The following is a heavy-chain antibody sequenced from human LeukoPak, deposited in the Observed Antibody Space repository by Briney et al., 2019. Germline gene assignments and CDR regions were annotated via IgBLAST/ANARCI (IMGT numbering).Heavy chain of an antibody. CDR1: GGSISSYW. D-gene: IGHD3-22*01. Sequence: SETLSLTCTVSGGSISSYWWSWVRQPPGKALEWIGNIHDSGSTHYNPSLKGRVTISMDTSKNQFSLELSSVTAADTAVYYCARRNYYDGYFDYWGQGTLVTVSS. J-gene: IGHJ4*02. V-gene: IGHV4-59*08. CDR2: IHDSGST. CDR3: ARRNYYDGYFDY.